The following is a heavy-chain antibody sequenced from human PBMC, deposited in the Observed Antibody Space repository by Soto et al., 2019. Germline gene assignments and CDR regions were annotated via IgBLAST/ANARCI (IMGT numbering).Heavy chain of an antibody. V-gene: IGHV3-30*19. D-gene: IGHD3-16*01. Sequence: QVQLVESGGGVVQPGTSLRVSCVASGFTFRSYVIHWVRQAPGKGLEWVALTSYDGTNKYYGDSVSGRFTISRDNSRNTVDLQMDSLRVEDTAVYYCARWGTTGGLDVWGQGTLVSVSS. CDR1: GFTFRSYV. J-gene: IGHJ1*01. CDR3: ARWGTTGGLDV. CDR2: TSYDGTNK.